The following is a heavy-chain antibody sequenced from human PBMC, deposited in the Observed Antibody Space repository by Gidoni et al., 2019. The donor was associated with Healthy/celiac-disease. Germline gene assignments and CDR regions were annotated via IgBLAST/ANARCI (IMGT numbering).Heavy chain of an antibody. CDR2: IYYSGST. V-gene: IGHV4-39*07. J-gene: IGHJ5*02. Sequence: QLQLQESGPGLVKPSETLSLTCTVSGGSISSSSYYWGWLRQPPGKGLEWIGSIYYSGSTYYNPSLKSRVTISVDTSKNQFSMKLSSVTAADTAVYYCARDLGYCSGGSCYSSWFDPWGQGTLVTVSS. CDR3: ARDLGYCSGGSCYSSWFDP. CDR1: GGSISSSSYY. D-gene: IGHD2-15*01.